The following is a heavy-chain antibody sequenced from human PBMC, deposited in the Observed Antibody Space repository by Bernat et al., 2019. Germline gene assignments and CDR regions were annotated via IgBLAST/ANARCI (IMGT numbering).Heavy chain of an antibody. V-gene: IGHV3-15*01. D-gene: IGHD3-22*01. J-gene: IGHJ4*02. CDR1: GFTFSNVW. CDR3: AAMDYYASGGTPSSSH. Sequence: EVQLVESGGGLVKPGGSLRLSCAASGFTFSNVWMSWVRQAPGKGLEWVGRIKSKTDGGTTDYAAPVKGRFSISRDDSKNTLYLQMNSLKTEDTAVYDCAAMDYYASGGTPSSSHWGQGTLVTVSS. CDR2: IKSKTDGGTT.